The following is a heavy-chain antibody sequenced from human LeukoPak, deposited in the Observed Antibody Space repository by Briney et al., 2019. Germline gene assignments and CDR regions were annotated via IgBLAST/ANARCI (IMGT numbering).Heavy chain of an antibody. Sequence: SETLSLTCTVSGGPISSYYWSWIRQPPGKGLEWIGYIYYSGSTNYNPFLKSRVTISVDTSKNQFSLKLSSVTAADTAVYYCASVTFGGVIVDYWGQGTLVTVSS. V-gene: IGHV4-59*01. D-gene: IGHD3-16*02. CDR3: ASVTFGGVIVDY. J-gene: IGHJ4*02. CDR1: GGPISSYY. CDR2: IYYSGST.